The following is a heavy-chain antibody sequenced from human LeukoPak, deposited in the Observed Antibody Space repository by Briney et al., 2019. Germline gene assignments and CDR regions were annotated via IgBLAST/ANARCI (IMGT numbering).Heavy chain of an antibody. D-gene: IGHD6-19*01. J-gene: IGHJ4*02. CDR1: GGSITSHIW. V-gene: IGHV4-4*02. CDR3: ASHVTVLGTRGFDY. Sequence: SETLSLTCAVSGGSITSHIWWSWVRQPPGNGLEWIGEIYHGGDTNYDPSVKSRVTMSVDKSKNHFSLNLRSVTAADTAIYYCASHVTVLGTRGFDYWGQGILVTVSS. CDR2: IYHGGDT.